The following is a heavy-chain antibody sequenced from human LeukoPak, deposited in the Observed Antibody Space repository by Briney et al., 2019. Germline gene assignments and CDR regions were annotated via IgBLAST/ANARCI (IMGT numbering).Heavy chain of an antibody. Sequence: SETLSLTCAVYGGSFSGYYWSWIRQPPGKGLEWIGEINHSGSTNYNPSLKSRVTISVYTSKNQFSLKLSSVTAADTAVYYCARLFTMVRGVIIKGSFHTDVWGKGTTVTISS. CDR3: ARLFTMVRGVIIKGSFHTDV. CDR2: INHSGST. CDR1: GGSFSGYY. D-gene: IGHD3-10*01. V-gene: IGHV4-34*01. J-gene: IGHJ6*03.